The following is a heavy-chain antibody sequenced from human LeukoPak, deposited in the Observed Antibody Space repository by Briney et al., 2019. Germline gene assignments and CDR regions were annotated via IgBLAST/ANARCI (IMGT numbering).Heavy chain of an antibody. CDR3: ARESTIVGATTN. V-gene: IGHV1-46*01. D-gene: IGHD1-26*01. Sequence: WASVKVSCKASGYTFTSYYMHWVRQAPGQGLEWMGIINPSGGSTSYAQKFQGRVTMTRDMSTSTVYMELSSLRSEDTAVYYCARESTIVGATTNWGQGTLVTVSS. J-gene: IGHJ4*02. CDR1: GYTFTSYY. CDR2: INPSGGST.